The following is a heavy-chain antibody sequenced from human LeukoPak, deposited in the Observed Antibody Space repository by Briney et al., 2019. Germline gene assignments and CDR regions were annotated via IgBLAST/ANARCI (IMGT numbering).Heavy chain of an antibody. V-gene: IGHV1-69*13. Sequence: VASVKVSCKASGGTFSSYAISWVRQAPGQGLEWMGGIIPIFGTANYAQKFQGRVTITADESTSTAYMELSSLRSEDTAVYYCARGALWSHYYYMDVWGKGTTVTISS. D-gene: IGHD5-18*01. CDR2: IIPIFGTA. J-gene: IGHJ6*03. CDR3: ARGALWSHYYYMDV. CDR1: GGTFSSYA.